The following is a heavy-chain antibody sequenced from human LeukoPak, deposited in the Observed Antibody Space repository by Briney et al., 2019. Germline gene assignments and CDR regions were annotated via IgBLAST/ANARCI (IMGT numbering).Heavy chain of an antibody. J-gene: IGHJ4*02. V-gene: IGHV4-59*01. D-gene: IGHD3-3*01. CDR3: ARGLHGWSVSGYDY. Sequence: SETLSLTCTVSGGSISSYYWSWIRQPPGKGLEWIGYIYYSGSTNYNPSLTSRVTISVDTSKNQFSLKLSSVTAADTAVYYCARGLHGWSVSGYDYWGQGTLVTVSS. CDR2: IYYSGST. CDR1: GGSISSYY.